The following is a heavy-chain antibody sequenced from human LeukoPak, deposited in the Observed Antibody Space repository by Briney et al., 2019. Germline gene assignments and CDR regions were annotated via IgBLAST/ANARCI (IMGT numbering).Heavy chain of an antibody. Sequence: GRSLRPSCAVSGFTFSSYEINWVRQPPGKGMGWVSYISSSGSTIHYADSVKGRFTISRDSAKNSLYLQMNSLRDEDTAVYYCARGRTYGLGGDYWGQGTLVTVSS. CDR3: ARGRTYGLGGDY. J-gene: IGHJ4*02. CDR1: GFTFSSYE. D-gene: IGHD3-10*01. CDR2: ISSSGSTI. V-gene: IGHV3-48*03.